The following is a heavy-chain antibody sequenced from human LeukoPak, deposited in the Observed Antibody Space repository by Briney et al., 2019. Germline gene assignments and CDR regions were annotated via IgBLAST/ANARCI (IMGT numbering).Heavy chain of an antibody. Sequence: ASVKVSCKASGYTFTSYDINWVRQATGQGLEWMGWMNPNSGNTGYAQKFQGRVTMTRNTSISTAYMELSSLRSEDTAVYYCARDRGFIVVVPAAFDYWGQGTLVTVSS. CDR2: MNPNSGNT. CDR3: ARDRGFIVVVPAAFDY. CDR1: GYTFTSYD. J-gene: IGHJ4*02. D-gene: IGHD2-2*01. V-gene: IGHV1-8*01.